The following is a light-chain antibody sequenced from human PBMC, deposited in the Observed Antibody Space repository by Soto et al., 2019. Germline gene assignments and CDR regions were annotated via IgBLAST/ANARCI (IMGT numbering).Light chain of an antibody. V-gene: IGLV2-14*01. Sequence: QSVLTQPASVSGSPGQSITISCTGTSSDVGGYNYVSWYQQHPGKAPKLMIYDVSNRPSGVSNRFSGSKSGNTASLTISGLQAEDEADYYCSSYTSSSTLYFATGPKVTVL. CDR3: SSYTSSSTLY. J-gene: IGLJ1*01. CDR1: SSDVGGYNY. CDR2: DVS.